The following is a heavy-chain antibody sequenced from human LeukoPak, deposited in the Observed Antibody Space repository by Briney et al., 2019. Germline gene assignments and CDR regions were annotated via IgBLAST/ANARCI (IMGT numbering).Heavy chain of an antibody. CDR1: GFTFSNYG. J-gene: IGHJ4*02. D-gene: IGHD5-18*01. CDR2: ISDSGSST. V-gene: IGHV3-23*01. CDR3: ARKDRLGYSYGQGPFDF. Sequence: GGTLRLSCAASGFTFSNYGMAWVRPVPGQGLQWVSAISDSGSSTYYTDSVKGRFTISRDNSKNTLYLQMSSLRAEDTAVYYCARKDRLGYSYGQGPFDFWGQGTLVTVSS.